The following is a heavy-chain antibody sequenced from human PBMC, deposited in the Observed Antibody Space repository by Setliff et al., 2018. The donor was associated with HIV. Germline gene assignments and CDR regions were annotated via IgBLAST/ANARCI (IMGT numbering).Heavy chain of an antibody. V-gene: IGHV4-39*01. Sequence: PSETLSLTCTVSGGSISSSSYYWGWIRQPPGKGLEWIGSIYYSGSTYYNPSLKSRVNISVDTSKNQFSLKLSSVTAADTAVYYCASRYCTNGVCYRRFHGSGGPLEAFDIWGQGTMVTVSS. CDR2: IYYSGST. J-gene: IGHJ3*02. CDR1: GGSISSSSYY. CDR3: ASRYCTNGVCYRRFHGSGGPLEAFDI. D-gene: IGHD2-8*01.